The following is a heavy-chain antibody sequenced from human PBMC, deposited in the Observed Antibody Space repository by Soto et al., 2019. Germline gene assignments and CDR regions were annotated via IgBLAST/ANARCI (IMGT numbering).Heavy chain of an antibody. D-gene: IGHD6-19*01. V-gene: IGHV4-39*01. CDR3: VSHRNYIVVSGSYFDY. CDR1: GGPIPSSPYY. Sequence: SETQSLTSPVSGGPIPSSPYYWGWIRQSPGKGLEWIESIYYSGVTHYNPSLKSRVTVSVDTSKNQFSLKLTSMTAADTAVYFCVSHRNYIVVSGSYFDYWSQGTLVTVSS. CDR2: IYYSGVT. J-gene: IGHJ4*02.